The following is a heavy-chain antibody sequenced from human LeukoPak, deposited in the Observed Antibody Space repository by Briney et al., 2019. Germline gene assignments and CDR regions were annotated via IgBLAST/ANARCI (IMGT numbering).Heavy chain of an antibody. CDR2: ISSSSNLI. Sequence: GGSLRLSCVGSGFTFGTYSMNWVRQAPGRGLEWVASISSSSNLIYYADSLKGRFTISRDNSEKSLYLQMNSLRAGDTAVYYCATPFRDNFYGMDVGGQGTTVIVSS. CDR1: GFTFGTYS. V-gene: IGHV3-21*01. J-gene: IGHJ6*02. D-gene: IGHD1-1*01. CDR3: ATPFRDNFYGMDV.